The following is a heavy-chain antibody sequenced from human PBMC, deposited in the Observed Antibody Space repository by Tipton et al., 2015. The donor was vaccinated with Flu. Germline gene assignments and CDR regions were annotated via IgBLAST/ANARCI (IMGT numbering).Heavy chain of an antibody. J-gene: IGHJ6*02. Sequence: TLSLTCIVSGDSISSYYWNWIRQPPGKGLEWIGYIYYSGSTTYNPSLNSRVSTSVDTSKNQFSLKLDSVTAADTAVYFCARASGDFWSGYHYYGMDVWGQGTTVTVSS. CDR1: GDSISSYY. CDR2: IYYSGST. CDR3: ARASGDFWSGYHYYGMDV. V-gene: IGHV4-59*01. D-gene: IGHD3-3*01.